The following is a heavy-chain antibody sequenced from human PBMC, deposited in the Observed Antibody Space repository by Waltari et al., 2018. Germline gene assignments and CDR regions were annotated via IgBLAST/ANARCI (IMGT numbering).Heavy chain of an antibody. CDR2: IYNTGST. J-gene: IGHJ4*02. V-gene: IGHV4-61*02. CDR1: GGSITTDNYY. CDR3: ARECVAGDEAPFDY. D-gene: IGHD7-27*01. Sequence: QVQLQESGPGLVKPSQTLSLTCTVSGGSITTDNYYWNWIRQPAEKGLEWIGRIYNTGSTTYNPSLKSRVTISVDTSKNQFALNLKSVTAADTAVYYCARECVAGDEAPFDYWGQGTLVTVSS.